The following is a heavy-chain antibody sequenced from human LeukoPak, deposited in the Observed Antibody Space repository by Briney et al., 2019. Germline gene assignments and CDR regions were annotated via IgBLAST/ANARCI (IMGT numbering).Heavy chain of an antibody. CDR2: IYYNGST. Sequence: SPSETLSLTCTVSGGSISSYYWSWIRQPPGKGLGWIGYIYYNGSTNYNPSLKSRVTISVDTSKNQFSLKLSSVTAADTAVYHCARVGMGAWNGMDVWGQGTTVTVSS. D-gene: IGHD3-16*01. CDR1: GGSISSYY. V-gene: IGHV4-59*01. CDR3: ARVGMGAWNGMDV. J-gene: IGHJ6*02.